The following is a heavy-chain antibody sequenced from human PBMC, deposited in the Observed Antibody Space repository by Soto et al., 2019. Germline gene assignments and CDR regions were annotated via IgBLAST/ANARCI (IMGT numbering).Heavy chain of an antibody. D-gene: IGHD3-3*01. V-gene: IGHV3-23*01. J-gene: IGHJ6*02. CDR3: AKGGPYYDFWSGYYAYYYYYGMDV. CDR2: ISGSGGST. Sequence: EVQLLESGGGLVQPGGSLRLSCAASGFTFSSYAMSWVRQAPGKGLEWVSAISGSGGSTYYADSVKGRFTISRDNSKNTLYLQMNSLRAEDTAVYYCAKGGPYYDFWSGYYAYYYYYGMDVWGQGTTVTVSS. CDR1: GFTFSSYA.